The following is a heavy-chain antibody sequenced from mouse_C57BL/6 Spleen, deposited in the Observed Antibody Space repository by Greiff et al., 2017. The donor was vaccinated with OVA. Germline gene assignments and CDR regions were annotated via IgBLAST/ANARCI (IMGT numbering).Heavy chain of an antibody. D-gene: IGHD1-1*01. CDR3: ARNHYGSSYGYFDV. V-gene: IGHV1-82*01. J-gene: IGHJ1*03. Sequence: VQLQQSGPELVKPGASVKISCKASGYAFSSSWMNWVKQRPGKGLEWIGRIYPGDGDTNYNGKFKGKATLTADKSSSTAYMQLSSLTSEDSAVYFCARNHYGSSYGYFDVWGTGTTVTVSS. CDR2: IYPGDGDT. CDR1: GYAFSSSW.